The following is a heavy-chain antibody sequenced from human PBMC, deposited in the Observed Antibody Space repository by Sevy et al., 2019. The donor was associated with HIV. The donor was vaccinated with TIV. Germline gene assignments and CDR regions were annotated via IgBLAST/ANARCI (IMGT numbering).Heavy chain of an antibody. J-gene: IGHJ4*02. CDR1: GYSISSGYY. Sequence: SKTLSLTCTVSGYSISSGYYWGWIRQPPGKGLEWIGSIYHSGSTYYNPSLKSRVTISVDTSKNQFSLKLSSVTAADTAVYYCARDPWGEWELQTFDYWGQGTLVTVSS. D-gene: IGHD1-26*01. V-gene: IGHV4-38-2*02. CDR3: ARDPWGEWELQTFDY. CDR2: IYHSGST.